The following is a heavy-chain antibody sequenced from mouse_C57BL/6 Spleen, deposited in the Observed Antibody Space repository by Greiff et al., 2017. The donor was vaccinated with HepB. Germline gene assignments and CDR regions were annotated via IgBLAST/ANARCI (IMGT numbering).Heavy chain of an antibody. J-gene: IGHJ3*01. V-gene: IGHV5-6*01. Sequence: EVQGVESGGDLVKPGGSLKLSCAASGFTFSSYGMSWVRQTPDKRLEWVATISSGGSYTYYPDSVKGRFTISRDNAKNTLYLQMSSLKSEDTAMYYCARPSNYYGSSYEGFAYWGQGTLVTVSA. CDR1: GFTFSSYG. CDR2: ISSGGSYT. CDR3: ARPSNYYGSSYEGFAY. D-gene: IGHD1-1*01.